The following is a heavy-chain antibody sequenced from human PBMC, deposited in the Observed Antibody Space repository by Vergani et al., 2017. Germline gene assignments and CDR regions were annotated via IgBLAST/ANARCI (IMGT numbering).Heavy chain of an antibody. J-gene: IGHJ6*03. CDR1: GFTFTSSA. CDR2: IVVGSGNT. D-gene: IGHD2-15*01. CDR3: AREPKLGYCSGGSCYPPASYYYYYMDV. Sequence: QMQLVQSGPEVKKPGTSVKVSCKASGFTFTSSAMQWVRQARGQRLEWIGGIVVGSGNTNYAQKFQERVTITRDMSTSTAYMELSSLRSEDTAVYYCAREPKLGYCSGGSCYPPASYYYYYMDVWGKGTTVTVSS. V-gene: IGHV1-58*02.